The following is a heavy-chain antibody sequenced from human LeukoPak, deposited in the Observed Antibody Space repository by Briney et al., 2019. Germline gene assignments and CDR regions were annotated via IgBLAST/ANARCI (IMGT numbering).Heavy chain of an antibody. Sequence: RGSLRLSCAASGFTFSSYWVTSGRQAPGKGLGWVANINPAGRVGYYVDSVRGRFLNSRDNPGNSLYLQMNSLRVEDTAVYYCTQNLVAAAGDPWGQGTLLIVSS. CDR1: GFTFSSYW. CDR2: INPAGRVG. J-gene: IGHJ5*02. D-gene: IGHD6-13*01. CDR3: TQNLVAAAGDP. V-gene: IGHV3-7*01.